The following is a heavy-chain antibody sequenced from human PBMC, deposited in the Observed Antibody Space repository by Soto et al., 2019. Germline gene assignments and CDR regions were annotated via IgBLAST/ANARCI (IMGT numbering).Heavy chain of an antibody. Sequence: GASVKVSCKASGGTFSSYAISWVRQAPGQGLELMGGIIPIFGTANYAQKFQGRVTTTAGESTSTAYMELSSLRSEDTAVYYCASAYYYDSSGYPLDFDYWGQGTLVTVYS. J-gene: IGHJ4*02. V-gene: IGHV1-69*13. CDR2: IIPIFGTA. D-gene: IGHD3-22*01. CDR1: GGTFSSYA. CDR3: ASAYYYDSSGYPLDFDY.